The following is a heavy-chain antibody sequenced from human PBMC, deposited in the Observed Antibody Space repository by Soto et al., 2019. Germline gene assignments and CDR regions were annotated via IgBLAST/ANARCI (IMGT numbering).Heavy chain of an antibody. Sequence: SETLSLTCTVSGASISSSNYYWGWIRQPPXRGLEWIGTMYYSGRTYYNPSLKSRVTTSVDKSKNQFSLKLSAVTATDTAVYYCARHGNTVTTGYYYGMDVWGQGTTVTVSS. CDR2: MYYSGRT. D-gene: IGHD4-17*01. CDR1: GASISSSNYY. V-gene: IGHV4-39*01. J-gene: IGHJ6*02. CDR3: ARHGNTVTTGYYYGMDV.